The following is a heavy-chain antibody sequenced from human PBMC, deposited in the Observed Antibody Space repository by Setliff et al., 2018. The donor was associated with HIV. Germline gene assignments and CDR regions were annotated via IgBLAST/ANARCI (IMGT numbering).Heavy chain of an antibody. CDR3: ARARGGNSEWSY. V-gene: IGHV3-53*01. D-gene: IGHD2-15*01. Sequence: LSLSCAASGFTVSSDYMSWVRQAPGKGLEWLSTIYGGASTYYADSVKGRFTISRDNSKNTLYLQMNSLRAEDTAVYSCARARGGNSEWSYWGQGTLVTVSS. J-gene: IGHJ4*02. CDR1: GFTVSSDY. CDR2: IYGGAST.